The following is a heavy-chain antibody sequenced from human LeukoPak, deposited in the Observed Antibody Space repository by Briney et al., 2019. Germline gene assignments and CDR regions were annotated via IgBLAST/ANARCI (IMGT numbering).Heavy chain of an antibody. Sequence: GGSLRLSWAASGFTVSSNYMSWVRQAPGKGLEWVSVIYSGGSTYYADSVKGRFTISRDNSKNTLYLQMNSLRAEDTAVYYCASTIAVAGPEYFQHWGQGTLVTVSS. CDR1: GFTVSSNY. CDR2: IYSGGST. J-gene: IGHJ1*01. V-gene: IGHV3-53*01. CDR3: ASTIAVAGPEYFQH. D-gene: IGHD6-19*01.